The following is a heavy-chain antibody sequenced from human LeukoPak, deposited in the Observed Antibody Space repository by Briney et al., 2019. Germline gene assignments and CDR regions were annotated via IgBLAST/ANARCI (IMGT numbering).Heavy chain of an antibody. CDR1: GYTFTDYY. CDR3: ARARKVQLLWFGELFDY. CDR2: INPNSGCT. Sequence: ASVKVSCKASGYTFTDYYMHWVRQAPGQGLEWMGWINPNSGCTHYAQKFQGRVTMTRDTSISAAYMELSRLRSDDTAVYYWARARKVQLLWFGELFDYWGQGTLVTVSS. D-gene: IGHD3-10*01. V-gene: IGHV1-2*02. J-gene: IGHJ4*02.